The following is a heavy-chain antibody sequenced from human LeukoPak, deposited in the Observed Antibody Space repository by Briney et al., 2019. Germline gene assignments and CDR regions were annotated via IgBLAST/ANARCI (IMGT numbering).Heavy chain of an antibody. D-gene: IGHD3-10*01. CDR1: GGSISSYY. Sequence: SETLSLTCTVSGGSISSYYWSWIRQPAGQGLEWSGRIYTSGSTNYNPSLKSRVTMSVDASKTQFSLKLSSVTAADTAVYYCARDHYYGSGSSDWFDPWGQGTLVTVSS. V-gene: IGHV4-4*07. CDR3: ARDHYYGSGSSDWFDP. J-gene: IGHJ5*02. CDR2: IYTSGST.